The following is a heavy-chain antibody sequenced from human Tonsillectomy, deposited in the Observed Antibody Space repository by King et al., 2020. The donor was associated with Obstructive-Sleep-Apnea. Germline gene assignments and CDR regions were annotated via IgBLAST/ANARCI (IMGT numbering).Heavy chain of an antibody. CDR3: ARDSKTAPPYYAFDI. CDR1: GGSISSGGYY. D-gene: IGHD1-26*01. CDR2: IYYSGST. J-gene: IGHJ3*02. V-gene: IGHV4-31*03. Sequence: VQLQESGPGLVKPSQTLSLTCTVSGGSISSGGYYWSWIRQHPGKGLEWIGYIYYSGSTYYNPSLKGRVTISVDTSKNQFSLKLSSVTAADTAVYYCARDSKTAPPYYAFDIWGQGTMVTVSS.